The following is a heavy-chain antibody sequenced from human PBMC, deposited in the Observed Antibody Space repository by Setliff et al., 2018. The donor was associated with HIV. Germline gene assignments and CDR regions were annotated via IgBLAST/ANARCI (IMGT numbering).Heavy chain of an antibody. CDR3: ARGSGRFCSGGRCSAFDY. CDR2: IYQTGTT. Sequence: PSETLSLTCAVSSFSINSGYYWGWIRQPPGKGLEWIGSIYQTGTTYYNPSLKSRVTISVDTSQNQFSLRLSSVTAADAAVYYCARGSGRFCSGGRCSAFDYWGPGTQVTVS. D-gene: IGHD2-15*01. J-gene: IGHJ4*02. V-gene: IGHV4-38-2*01. CDR1: SFSINSGYY.